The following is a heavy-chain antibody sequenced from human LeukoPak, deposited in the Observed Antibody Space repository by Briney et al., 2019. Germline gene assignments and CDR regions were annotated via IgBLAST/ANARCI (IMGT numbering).Heavy chain of an antibody. CDR2: ISGSGGST. CDR1: GFTFSTYA. Sequence: GGSLRLSCAASGFTFSTYAMSWVRQAPGKGLEWVSDISGSGGSTYYADSVKGRFTISRDNSKNTLYLQMNSLRAEDTAVYYCANAGVATIAYFDYWGQGTLVTVSS. D-gene: IGHD5-12*01. J-gene: IGHJ4*02. CDR3: ANAGVATIAYFDY. V-gene: IGHV3-23*01.